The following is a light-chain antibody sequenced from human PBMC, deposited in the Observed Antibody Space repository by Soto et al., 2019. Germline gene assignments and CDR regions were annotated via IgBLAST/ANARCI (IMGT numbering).Light chain of an antibody. J-gene: IGKJ4*01. Sequence: DIVMTQSPDSLAVSLGERATINCKSSQSVLYSSNNKNYLAWYQQNPGQPPKLLIYWASTRESGVPDRFSASGSGTDFTLTISSLQAEDVAVYYCQQYYSTPLTFGGGTKVEIK. CDR3: QQYYSTPLT. CDR2: WAS. CDR1: QSVLYSSNNKNY. V-gene: IGKV4-1*01.